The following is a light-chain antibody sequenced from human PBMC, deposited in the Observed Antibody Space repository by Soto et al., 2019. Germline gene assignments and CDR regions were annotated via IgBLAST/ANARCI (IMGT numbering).Light chain of an antibody. CDR2: EGT. Sequence: QSALTQPASVSGSPGQSITISCIETTSDFGTKKFFSWYQQQPGKAPKLIIYEGTKRPSGVSSRFSGSKSGNTASLTVSGLQSDDEADYVGCLYTDFVSFFGGGTKLTVL. J-gene: IGLJ2*01. CDR1: TSDFGTKKF. CDR3: CLYTDFVSF. V-gene: IGLV2-23*01.